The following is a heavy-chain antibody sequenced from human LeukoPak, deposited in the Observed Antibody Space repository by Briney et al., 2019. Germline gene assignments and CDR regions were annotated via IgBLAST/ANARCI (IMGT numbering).Heavy chain of an antibody. D-gene: IGHD3-22*01. CDR2: IYHSGST. V-gene: IGHV4-38-2*02. CDR3: ARGGAATSNTMIVVVITTGAFDI. Sequence: SETLSLTCSVSGYAISSGYFWGWIRQPPGKGLEWIGTIYHSGSTNYNPSLKSRVTISVDTSKNQFSLKLSSVTAADTAVYYCARGGAATSNTMIVVVITTGAFDIWGQGTMVTVSS. CDR1: GYAISSGYF. J-gene: IGHJ3*02.